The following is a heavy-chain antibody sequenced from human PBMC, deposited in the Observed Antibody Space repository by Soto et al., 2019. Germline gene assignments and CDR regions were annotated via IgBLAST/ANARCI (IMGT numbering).Heavy chain of an antibody. CDR1: GLSSNNYA. CDR3: AVTTYDSGWSYFDS. J-gene: IGHJ4*02. D-gene: IGHD6-19*01. Sequence: PGGSLTLSWAASGLSSNNYALSWVRQAPGKGLAWVSTISGSGGSTYSAGSVKGRFTISRDNADNTLFLQLNSLRADDTGIYYCAVTTYDSGWSYFDSWGQGTLVTVSS. CDR2: ISGSGGST. V-gene: IGHV3-23*01.